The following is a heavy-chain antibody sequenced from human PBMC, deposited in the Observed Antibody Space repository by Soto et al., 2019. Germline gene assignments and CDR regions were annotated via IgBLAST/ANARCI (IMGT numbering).Heavy chain of an antibody. D-gene: IGHD6-19*01. V-gene: IGHV1-18*01. CDR3: ARGYTNGCVH. Sequence: ASVKVSCKTSGYTFSNYGISWVRQAPGQGLEWMGWINPYNGNTKYAQSLWGRVTMTTDTPTGTVYMEVGSLRSDDTAVYYCARGYTNGCVHWGQGTLVTVSS. CDR1: GYTFSNYG. J-gene: IGHJ4*02. CDR2: INPYNGNT.